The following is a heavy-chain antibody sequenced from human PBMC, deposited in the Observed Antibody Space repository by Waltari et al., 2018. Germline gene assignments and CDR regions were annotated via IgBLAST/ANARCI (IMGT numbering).Heavy chain of an antibody. D-gene: IGHD6-13*01. V-gene: IGHV6-1*01. CDR1: GDSVSSTSAP. J-gene: IGHJ4*02. Sequence: QVQLQQSGPGLGKRSQTPSLTCAISGDSVSSTSAPWNWSRPSPSRGLEWLGRTYYRSKWYNDYAVSVKSRITITPDTSKTQFSLQLNSVTPEDTAVYYCARLKGAAAALDYWGQGTLVTVSS. CDR3: ARLKGAAAALDY. CDR2: TYYRSKWYN.